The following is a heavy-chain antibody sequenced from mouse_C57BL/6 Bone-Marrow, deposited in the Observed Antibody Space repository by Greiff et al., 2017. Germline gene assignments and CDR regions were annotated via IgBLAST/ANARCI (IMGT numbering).Heavy chain of an antibody. CDR3: ARIGMTTVEGLGRSFDY. CDR2: IWWDDDK. Sequence: QVTLKESGPGILQPSQTLSLTCSFSGFSLSTFGMGVGWIRQPSGKGLEWLAHIWWDDDKSYNPALKSRLTISKVTYKNQVFRKIANVDTADTATYYCARIGMTTVEGLGRSFDYWGQGTTLTVSS. D-gene: IGHD1-1*01. V-gene: IGHV8-8*01. J-gene: IGHJ2*01. CDR1: GFSLSTFGMG.